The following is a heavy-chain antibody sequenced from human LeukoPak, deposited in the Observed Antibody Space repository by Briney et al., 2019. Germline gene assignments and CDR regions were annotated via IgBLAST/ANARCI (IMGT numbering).Heavy chain of an antibody. Sequence: SETLSLTCAVYGGSFSGYYWSWIRQPPGKGLEWIGEINHSGSTNYNPSLKSRVTISVDTSKNQFSLKLSSVTAADTAVYYCARGGELDNWFDPWCQGTLVTVSS. V-gene: IGHV4-34*01. CDR1: GGSFSGYY. CDR2: INHSGST. J-gene: IGHJ5*02. D-gene: IGHD1-7*01. CDR3: ARGGELDNWFDP.